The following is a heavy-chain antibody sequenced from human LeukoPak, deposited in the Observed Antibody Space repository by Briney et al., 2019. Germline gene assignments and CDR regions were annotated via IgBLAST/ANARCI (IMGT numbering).Heavy chain of an antibody. V-gene: IGHV6-1*01. CDR2: TYYRSKWYN. CDR3: ARGSSSDYYYYGMDV. J-gene: IGHJ6*02. D-gene: IGHD6-6*01. CDR1: GDTVSSNGVA. Sequence: SLTLSLTCAISGDTVSSNGVAWNWIRQSPSRGLEWLGRTYYRSKWYNDYAVSVKGRINFNADTSKNQVSLQLNSVTAADTAVYYCARGSSSDYYYYGMDVWGQGTTVTVSS.